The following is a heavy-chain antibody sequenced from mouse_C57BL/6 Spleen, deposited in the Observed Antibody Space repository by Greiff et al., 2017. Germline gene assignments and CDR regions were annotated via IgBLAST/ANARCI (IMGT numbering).Heavy chain of an antibody. V-gene: IGHV5-12*01. CDR2: ISNGGGST. CDR1: GFTFSDYY. Sequence: EVQLQESGGGLVQPGGSLKLSCAASGFTFSDYYMYWVRQTPEQRLEWVAYISNGGGSTYYPDTVQGRFTISRDNAKNTLYLQRSRLKSEDTAMYYCARHADSYFDYWGQGTTLTVSA. J-gene: IGHJ2*01. CDR3: ARHADSYFDY.